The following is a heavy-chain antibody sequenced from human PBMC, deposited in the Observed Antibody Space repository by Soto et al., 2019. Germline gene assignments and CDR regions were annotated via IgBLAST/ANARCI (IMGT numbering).Heavy chain of an antibody. CDR1: GGSISNYY. J-gene: IGHJ5*02. CDR3: AKDSGYNYGYFRWFDP. CDR2: IFYSGST. V-gene: IGHV4-59*01. Sequence: PSETLSLTCTVSGGSISNYYWSWIRQPPGRGLEWIGHIFYSGSTNHNPALKSRVTISVDTSKSQFSLKLSSVTAADTAVYYCAKDSGYNYGYFRWFDPWGQGTLVTVSS. D-gene: IGHD5-18*01.